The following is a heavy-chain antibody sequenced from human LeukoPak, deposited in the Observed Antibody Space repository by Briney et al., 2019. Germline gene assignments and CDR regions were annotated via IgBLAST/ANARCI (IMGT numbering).Heavy chain of an antibody. CDR1: GFTFTSFT. V-gene: IGHV3-23*01. CDR2: ISGTGGNT. CDR3: AKDHGVAVTGMYY. J-gene: IGHJ4*02. D-gene: IGHD6-19*01. Sequence: RGSLRLSCAASGFTFTSFTMSWVRQTPGKGLEWVSSISGTGGNTYYADSVKGRFTISRDNSRNTLYLQMNSLRAEDTAVYYCAKDHGVAVTGMYYWGQGTLVTVSS.